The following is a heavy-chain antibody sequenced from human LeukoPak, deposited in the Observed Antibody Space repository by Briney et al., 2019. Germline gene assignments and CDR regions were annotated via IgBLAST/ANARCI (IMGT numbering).Heavy chain of an antibody. J-gene: IGHJ5*02. Sequence: GASVKVSCKASGYTFTGYYMHWVRQAPGQGLEWMGWINPNSGGTNYAQKFQGRVTMTRDTSISTAYMELSRLRSADTAVYYCPRDRLRYCRRTRFSKLNRFDPWLQGTLVTVSS. V-gene: IGHV1-2*02. CDR2: INPNSGGT. D-gene: IGHD2-2*01. CDR3: PRDRLRYCRRTRFSKLNRFDP. CDR1: GYTFTGYY.